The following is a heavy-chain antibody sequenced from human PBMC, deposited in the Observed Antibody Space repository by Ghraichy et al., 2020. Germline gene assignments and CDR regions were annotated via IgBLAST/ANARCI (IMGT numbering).Heavy chain of an antibody. Sequence: SETLSLTCTVSGGSISSSSYYWGWIRQPPGKGLEWIGSIYYSGSTYYNPSLKSRVTISVDTSKNQFSLKLSSVTAADTAVYYCASRPGTSYRWLAGGYFDLWGRGTLVTVSS. CDR1: GGSISSSSYY. CDR3: ASRPGTSYRWLAGGYFDL. V-gene: IGHV4-39*01. D-gene: IGHD6-19*01. J-gene: IGHJ2*01. CDR2: IYYSGST.